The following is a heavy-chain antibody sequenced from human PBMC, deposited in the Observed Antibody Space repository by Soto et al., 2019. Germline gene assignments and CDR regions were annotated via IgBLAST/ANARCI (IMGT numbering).Heavy chain of an antibody. D-gene: IGHD2-2*01. CDR1: GFTFSSYA. V-gene: IGHV3-23*01. J-gene: IGHJ6*02. CDR2: ISGSGGST. CDR3: AKDLGYQLIPYYYYGMDV. Sequence: EVQLLESGGGLVQPGGSLRLSCAASGFTFSSYAMSWVRQAPGKGLEWVSAISGSGGSTYYADSVKGRFTISRDNSKNTLYLQMNSLRAEDTAVYYCAKDLGYQLIPYYYYGMDVWGQGTTVTVSS.